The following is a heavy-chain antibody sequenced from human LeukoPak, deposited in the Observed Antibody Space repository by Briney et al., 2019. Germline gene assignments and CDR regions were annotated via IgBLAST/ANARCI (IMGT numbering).Heavy chain of an antibody. CDR3: ARHISSGGTYAHFDY. CDR2: TYYSGST. V-gene: IGHV4-59*08. CDR1: GSMYNYY. J-gene: IGHJ4*02. Sequence: PSETLSLTCTVSGSMYNYYWSWIRRPPGKGLEWIGYTYYSGSTNYNPSLKSRVTMSLDTSENQFSLKLNSVTAADTAVYYCARHISSGGTYAHFDYWGQGTLVTVSS. D-gene: IGHD1-26*01.